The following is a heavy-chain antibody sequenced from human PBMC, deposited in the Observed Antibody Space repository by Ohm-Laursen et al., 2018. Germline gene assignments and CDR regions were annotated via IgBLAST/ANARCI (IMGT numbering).Heavy chain of an antibody. J-gene: IGHJ3*02. CDR2: IYDSGRT. V-gene: IGHV4-59*08. CDR3: ARHLGDAFDI. CDR1: GASIRSYY. Sequence: GTLSLTCTVSGASIRSYYWSWIRQPPGKGLEWIGYIYDSGRTNYNPSLKSRVSTSVDTSKNQVSLKLSSVTAADTAVYYCARHLGDAFDIWGQGTMVIVSS.